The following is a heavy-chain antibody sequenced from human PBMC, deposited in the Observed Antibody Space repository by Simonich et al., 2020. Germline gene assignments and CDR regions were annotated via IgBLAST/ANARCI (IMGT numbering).Heavy chain of an antibody. CDR2: MYYSGST. D-gene: IGHD5-12*01. CDR3: ARHDRWLQFYFDY. CDR1: GGYISSYY. Sequence: QVQLQESGPGLVKPSETLSLTCTVSGGYISSYYWSWIRQPPGKGLEWIGYMYYSGSTNYNPSLKSRVTISVDTSKNQFSLKLSAVTAADTAVYYCARHDRWLQFYFDYWGQGTLVTVSS. J-gene: IGHJ4*02. V-gene: IGHV4-59*08.